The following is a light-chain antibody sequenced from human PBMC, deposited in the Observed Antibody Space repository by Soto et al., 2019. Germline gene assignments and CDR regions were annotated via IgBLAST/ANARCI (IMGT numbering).Light chain of an antibody. V-gene: IGLV2-14*01. Sequence: QSALTQPASVSGSPGQSITISCTGTSXXVXGYNYVSWYQQHPGKAPKLMIYDVSNRPSGVSNRFSGSKSGNTASLTISGLQAEDEADYYCSSYTSSAYVVFGGGTKLTVL. CDR1: SXXVXGYNY. CDR3: SSYTSSAYVV. CDR2: DVS. J-gene: IGLJ2*01.